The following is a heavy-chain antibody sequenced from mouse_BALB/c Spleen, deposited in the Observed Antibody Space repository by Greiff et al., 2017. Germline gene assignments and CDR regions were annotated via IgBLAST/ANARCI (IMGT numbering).Heavy chain of an antibody. D-gene: IGHD6-5*01. V-gene: IGHV1S127*01. J-gene: IGHJ4*01. CDR3: TRGAYFGYYAMDY. CDR2: IDPSDSYT. Sequence: QVQLQQPGAELVKPGASVTMSCKASGYTFTSYWMHWVKQRPGQGLEWIGVIDPSDSYTSYNQKFKGKATLTVDTSSSTAYMQLSSLTSEDSAVYYCTRGAYFGYYAMDYWGQGTSVTVAS. CDR1: GYTFTSYW.